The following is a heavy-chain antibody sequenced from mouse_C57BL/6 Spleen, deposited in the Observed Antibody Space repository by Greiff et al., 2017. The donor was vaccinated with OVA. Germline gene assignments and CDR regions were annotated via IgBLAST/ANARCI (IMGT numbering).Heavy chain of an antibody. CDR1: GYTFTDYY. D-gene: IGHD2-3*01. Sequence: EVQLQQSGPELVKPGASVKISCKASGYTFTDYYMNWVKQSHGKSLEWIGDINPKNGGTSYNQKFKGKATLTVDKSSSTAYMELRSLTSEDSAVYYGARGLSGYYPYYYAMDYWGQGTSVTVSS. V-gene: IGHV1-26*01. J-gene: IGHJ4*01. CDR2: INPKNGGT. CDR3: ARGLSGYYPYYYAMDY.